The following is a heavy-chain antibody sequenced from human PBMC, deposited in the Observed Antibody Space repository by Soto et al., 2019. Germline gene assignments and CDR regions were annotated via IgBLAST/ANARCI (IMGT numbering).Heavy chain of an antibody. CDR1: GFAFRSFE. V-gene: IGHV3-48*03. J-gene: IGHJ4*02. D-gene: IGHD2-8*01. CDR2: ISESSTSI. Sequence: LRLSCTASGFAFRSFEMNWVRQAPGKGLEWVSYISESSTSIYYAESVKGRFTISRDNAKNSLYLQMDSLTAEDTAVYYCMRDQYENGWFGSLWGQGTLVTVSS. CDR3: MRDQYENGWFGSL.